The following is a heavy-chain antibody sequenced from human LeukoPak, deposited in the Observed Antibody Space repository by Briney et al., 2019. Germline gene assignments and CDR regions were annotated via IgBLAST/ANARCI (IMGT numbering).Heavy chain of an antibody. V-gene: IGHV3-7*04. CDR2: IKQDGSEK. CDR3: ARDWFSGWYGYFDY. J-gene: IGHJ4*02. D-gene: IGHD6-19*01. CDR1: GFTFSSYW. Sequence: GGSLRLSCAASGFTFSSYWMSWVRQAPGKGLEWVANIKQDGSEKYYVDSVKGRFTISRDNAKNSLYPQMSSLRAEDTAVYYCARDWFSGWYGYFDYWGQGTLVTVSS.